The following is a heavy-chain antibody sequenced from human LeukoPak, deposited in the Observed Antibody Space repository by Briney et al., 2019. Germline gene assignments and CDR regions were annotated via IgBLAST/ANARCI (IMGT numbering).Heavy chain of an antibody. Sequence: SETLSLTCTVSGGSISSSSYYWGWIRQPPGKGLEWIGSIYYNGSTYYNPSLKSRVTISVDTSKNQFSLKLSSVTAADTAVYYCARLRGGQGDYWGQGTLVTVSS. CDR2: IYYNGST. CDR3: ARLRGGQGDY. J-gene: IGHJ4*02. V-gene: IGHV4-39*01. CDR1: GGSISSSSYY. D-gene: IGHD3-10*01.